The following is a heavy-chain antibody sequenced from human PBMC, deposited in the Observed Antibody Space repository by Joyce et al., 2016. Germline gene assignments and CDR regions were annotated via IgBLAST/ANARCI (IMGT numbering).Heavy chain of an antibody. CDR3: ARGDWFDP. CDR2: INTNTGNP. Sequence: QVQLVQSGSELKKFGASVKISCKASGYTFIDYSMNWVRQAPGQGLEYMSWINTNTGNPTFAQGFTGRFFFSLDMSVSTAYLEITSLQPEDTAVYYCARGDWFDPWGQGTLVTVSS. V-gene: IGHV7-4-1*02. CDR1: GYTFIDYS. J-gene: IGHJ5*02.